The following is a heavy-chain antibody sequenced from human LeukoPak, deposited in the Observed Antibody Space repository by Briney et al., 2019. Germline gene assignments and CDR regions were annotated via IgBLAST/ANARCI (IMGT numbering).Heavy chain of an antibody. Sequence: AGGSLRLSCAASGFTFSDYYMNWIRQAPGKGLEWLSYISNSAGTTFYADSVKGRFTISRDKAKNSLYLQMNDLRAGDTAVYYCATTHGDFDWLMYYWGQGTLVTVSS. CDR2: ISNSAGTT. J-gene: IGHJ4*02. CDR3: ATTHGDFDWLMYY. V-gene: IGHV3-11*04. CDR1: GFTFSDYY. D-gene: IGHD3-9*01.